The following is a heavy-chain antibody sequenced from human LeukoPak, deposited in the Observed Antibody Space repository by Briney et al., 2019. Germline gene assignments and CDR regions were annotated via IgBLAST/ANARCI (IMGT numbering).Heavy chain of an antibody. CDR3: ARVVWDCTGGSCYSEATRQGDWYFDL. CDR1: GYTCTSYF. J-gene: IGHJ2*01. V-gene: IGHV1-46*01. CDR2: INPTGGST. D-gene: IGHD2-15*01. Sequence: ASVKVSCKASGYTCTSYFMHWVRQAPGQGLEWMGVINPTGGSTSYAQKFQGRVTMTRDTSTSTVYMELSSLRPEDTAVYYCARVVWDCTGGSCYSEATRQGDWYFDLWGRGTLVTVSS.